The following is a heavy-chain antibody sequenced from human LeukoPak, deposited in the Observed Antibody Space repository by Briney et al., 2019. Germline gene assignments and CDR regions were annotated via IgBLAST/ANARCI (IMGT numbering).Heavy chain of an antibody. CDR2: IFYSGST. D-gene: IGHD1-1*01. V-gene: IGHV4-61*01. CDR3: ARDPGVTTGTYYFDS. CDR1: GASVSSGSYY. J-gene: IGHJ4*02. Sequence: SETLSLTCTVSGASVSSGSYYWTWIRPPPGKGLEWIGYIFYSGSTNYNPSLESRVTISFDTSKNQFSLKLTSVTAADTAVYYCARDPGVTTGTYYFDSWGQGSLVAVSS.